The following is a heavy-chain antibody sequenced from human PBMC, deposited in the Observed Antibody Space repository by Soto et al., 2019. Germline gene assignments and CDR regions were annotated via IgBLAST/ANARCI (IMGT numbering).Heavy chain of an antibody. CDR3: AKDLSLGYSSGWYTPSAFDI. J-gene: IGHJ3*02. CDR1: GFTFSSYG. CDR2: ISGSGGST. V-gene: IGHV3-23*01. Sequence: GGSLRLSCAASGFTFSSYGMSWVRQAPGKGLEWVSAISGSGGSTYYADSVKGRFTISRDNSKNTLYLQMNSLRAEDTAVYYCAKDLSLGYSSGWYTPSAFDIWGQGTMVTVSS. D-gene: IGHD6-19*01.